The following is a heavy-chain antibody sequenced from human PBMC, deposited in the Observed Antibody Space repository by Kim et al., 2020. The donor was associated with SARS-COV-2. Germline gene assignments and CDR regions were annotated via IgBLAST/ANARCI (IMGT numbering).Heavy chain of an antibody. CDR1: GFTFSSYS. CDR2: ISSSSSYI. D-gene: IGHD3-9*01. V-gene: IGHV3-21*01. J-gene: IGHJ6*02. Sequence: GGSLRLSCAASGFTFSSYSMNWVRQAPGKGLEWVSSISSSSSYIYYADSVKGRFTISRDNAKNSLYLQMNSLRAEDTAVYYCATFERVKDYDILTGSNYYGMDVWGQGTTVTVSS. CDR3: ATFERVKDYDILTGSNYYGMDV.